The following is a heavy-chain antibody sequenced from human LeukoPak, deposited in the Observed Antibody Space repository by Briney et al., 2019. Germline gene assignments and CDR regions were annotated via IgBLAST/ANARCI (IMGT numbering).Heavy chain of an antibody. CDR1: GFTFSSYS. D-gene: IGHD6-13*01. V-gene: IGHV3-21*01. CDR3: ASDLAPWRAGTDIFDY. CDR2: ISSSSSHI. J-gene: IGHJ4*02. Sequence: PGGSLRLSCAASGFTFSSYSMNWVRQAPGKGLEWVSSISSSSSHIYYADSVKGRFTISRDNAKNSLYLQMNSLRAEDTAVYYCASDLAPWRAGTDIFDYWGQGTLVTVSS.